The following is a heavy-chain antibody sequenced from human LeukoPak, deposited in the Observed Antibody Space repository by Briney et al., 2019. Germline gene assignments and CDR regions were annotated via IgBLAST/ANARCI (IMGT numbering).Heavy chain of an antibody. Sequence: GSSVKVSCKASGGTFSSYAISWVRQAPGQGLEWMGGIIPIFGTANYAQKLQGRVTMTTDTSTSTAYMELRSLRSDDTAVYYCARVGPLDYWGQGTLVTVSS. CDR1: GGTFSSYA. CDR2: IIPIFGTA. CDR3: ARVGPLDY. V-gene: IGHV1-69*05. J-gene: IGHJ4*02.